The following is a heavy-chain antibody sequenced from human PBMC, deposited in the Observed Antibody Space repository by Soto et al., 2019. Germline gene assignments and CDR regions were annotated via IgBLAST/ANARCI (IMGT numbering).Heavy chain of an antibody. CDR3: SRDGGRTKYYYYGMDV. CDR1: GYTFTAYG. CDR2: VSDDNGNT. Sequence: ASVKVSCKASGYTFTAYGISWVRQAPGQGLEWMGGVSDDNGNTNYAQKLQGRVTMTTDTSTSTAYMELRSLRSDDTAVYYGSRDGGRTKYYYYGMDVWGQGTTVTVSS. V-gene: IGHV1-18*01. D-gene: IGHD2-15*01. J-gene: IGHJ6*02.